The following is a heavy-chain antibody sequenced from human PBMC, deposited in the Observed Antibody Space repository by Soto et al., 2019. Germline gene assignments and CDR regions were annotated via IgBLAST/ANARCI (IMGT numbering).Heavy chain of an antibody. CDR3: ARVAAAEYYFDY. Sequence: QVQLVESGGGVVQPGRSLRLSCAASGFTFSSYAMHWVRQAPGKGPEWVAVISYDGSNKYYADSVKGRFTISRDNSKNTLYLQMNSLRAEDTAVYYCARVAAAEYYFDYWGQGTLVTVSS. V-gene: IGHV3-30-3*01. D-gene: IGHD6-13*01. J-gene: IGHJ4*02. CDR2: ISYDGSNK. CDR1: GFTFSSYA.